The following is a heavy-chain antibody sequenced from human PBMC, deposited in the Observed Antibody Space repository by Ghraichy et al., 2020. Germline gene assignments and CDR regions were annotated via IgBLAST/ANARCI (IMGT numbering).Heavy chain of an antibody. CDR1: GGSFSGYY. CDR2: INHSGST. D-gene: IGHD3-22*01. Sequence: SETLSLTCAVYGGSFSGYYWSWIRQPPGKGLEWIGEINHSGSTNYNPSLKSRVTISVDTSKNQFSLKLSSVTAADTAVYYCARGRTTSYYDSSGYSSMSGWFDPWGQGTLVTVSS. V-gene: IGHV4-34*01. J-gene: IGHJ5*02. CDR3: ARGRTTSYYDSSGYSSMSGWFDP.